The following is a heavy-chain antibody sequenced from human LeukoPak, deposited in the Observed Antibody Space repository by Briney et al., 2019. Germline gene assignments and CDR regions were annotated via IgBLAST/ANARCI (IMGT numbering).Heavy chain of an antibody. Sequence: ASVKVSCKASGYTFTSYYMHWVRHAPGQGLEWMGIINPSGGSTSYAHKLQGRVAMTKDMSTTTVYMELSSLRSEGTDVYYCARRDGIYGSGRPRDYYYYMDVWGKGTTVTVSS. CDR1: GYTFTSYY. CDR3: ARRDGIYGSGRPRDYYYYMDV. CDR2: INPSGGST. J-gene: IGHJ6*03. V-gene: IGHV1-46*04. D-gene: IGHD3-10*01.